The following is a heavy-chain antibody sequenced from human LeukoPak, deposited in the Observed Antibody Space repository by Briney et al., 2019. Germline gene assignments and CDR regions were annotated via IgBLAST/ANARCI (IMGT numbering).Heavy chain of an antibody. Sequence: ASVKLSCKASGYTFTSYDMHWVRQPPGQGLEWMGIINPSGDSTSYAQKFQGRVTMTRDTSTSTVHMELSSLRSEDTAVYYCASVLYCGADCYSGRYFFDDWGQGTLVTVSS. CDR1: GYTFTSYD. CDR2: INPSGDST. CDR3: ASVLYCGADCYSGRYFFDD. V-gene: IGHV1-46*01. D-gene: IGHD2-21*02. J-gene: IGHJ4*02.